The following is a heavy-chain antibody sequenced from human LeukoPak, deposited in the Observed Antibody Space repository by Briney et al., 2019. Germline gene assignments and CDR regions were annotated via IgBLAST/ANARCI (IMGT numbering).Heavy chain of an antibody. CDR1: GFTGNW. V-gene: IGHV3-74*01. CDR2: INDAGSDT. Sequence: QSGGSLRLSCAASGFTGNWMQWVRQAPGKGLVWVSHINDAGSDTKYADSVKGRFTISRDNAKNTLYLQRNSLRAEDTAMYYCVREYYGQLYWGQGTRVTVYS. D-gene: IGHD3-10*01. CDR3: VREYYGQLY. J-gene: IGHJ4*02.